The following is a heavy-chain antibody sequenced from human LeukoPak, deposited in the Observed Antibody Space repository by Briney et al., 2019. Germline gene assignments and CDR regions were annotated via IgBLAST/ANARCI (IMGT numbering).Heavy chain of an antibody. CDR3: ARAWATDYFDY. CDR1: GGSISSYY. V-gene: IGHV4-59*01. Sequence: PSVTLSLTCTVSGGSISSYYWSWIRQPPGKGLEWIGYMYYSGTTNYNPSLKSRVTISVDTSKNQFSLKLSSVTAADTAMYYCARAWATDYFDYWGQGTLVTVSS. J-gene: IGHJ4*02. CDR2: MYYSGTT.